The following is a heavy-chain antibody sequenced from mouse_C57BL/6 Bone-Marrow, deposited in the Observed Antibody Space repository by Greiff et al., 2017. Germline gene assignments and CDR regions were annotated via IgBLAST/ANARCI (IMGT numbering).Heavy chain of an antibody. CDR2: IDPSDSYT. J-gene: IGHJ3*01. Sequence: VQLQQPGAELVMPGASVKLSCKASGYTFTSYWMHWVKQRPGQGLEWIGEIDPSDSYTNYNLKFKGKSTLTVDKSSSTAYMQLSSLTSEDSAVYYCANLLAYWGQGTLVTVSA. CDR1: GYTFTSYW. V-gene: IGHV1-69*01. CDR3: ANLLAY.